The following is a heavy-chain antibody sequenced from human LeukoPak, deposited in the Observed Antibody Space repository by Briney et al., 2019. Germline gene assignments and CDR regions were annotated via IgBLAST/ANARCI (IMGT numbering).Heavy chain of an antibody. D-gene: IGHD4-23*01. CDR1: GGSISSGDYY. CDR3: ARDISGKGDAFDI. V-gene: IGHV4-30-4*01. CDR2: IYYSGST. Sequence: SETLSLTCTVSGGSISSGDYYWSWIRQPPGKGLEWIGYIYYSGSTYYNPSLKSRVTISVDTSKNQFSLKLSSVTAADTAVYYCARDISGKGDAFDIWGQGTMVTVSS. J-gene: IGHJ3*02.